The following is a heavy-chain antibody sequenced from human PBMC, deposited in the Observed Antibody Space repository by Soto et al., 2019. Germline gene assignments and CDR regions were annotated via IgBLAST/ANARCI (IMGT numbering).Heavy chain of an antibody. J-gene: IGHJ5*02. V-gene: IGHV1-2*04. Sequence: GGSVKVSCRASGYTFTGYYMHWVRQAPGQGLEWMGWINPNSGGTNYAQKFQGWVTMTRDTSISTAYMELSRLRADDTAVYYCAREKDILTKNWFDPWGQGTLVTVSS. CDR1: GYTFTGYY. D-gene: IGHD3-9*01. CDR2: INPNSGGT. CDR3: AREKDILTKNWFDP.